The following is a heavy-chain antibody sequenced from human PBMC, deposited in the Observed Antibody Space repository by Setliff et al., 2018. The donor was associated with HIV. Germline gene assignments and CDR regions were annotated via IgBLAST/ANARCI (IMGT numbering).Heavy chain of an antibody. J-gene: IGHJ4*02. V-gene: IGHV4-59*11. CDR1: GGSISSHY. Sequence: KPSETLSLTCSVSGGSISSHYWSWIRQPPGKGLEWIGYIYYSGSTDYNPSLKSRVTISVDTSKNHFSLKLSSVTAADTAVYYCANFLPDTAAAGPRFDYWGQGTLVTVSS. D-gene: IGHD6-13*01. CDR3: ANFLPDTAAAGPRFDY. CDR2: IYYSGST.